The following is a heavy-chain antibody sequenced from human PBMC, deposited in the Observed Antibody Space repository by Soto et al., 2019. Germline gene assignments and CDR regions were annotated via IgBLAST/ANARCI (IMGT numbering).Heavy chain of an antibody. V-gene: IGHV5-10-1*01. J-gene: IGHJ5*02. CDR3: ARQLYYDILTGYSPWFDP. CDR2: IDPSDSYT. D-gene: IGHD3-9*01. Sequence: PGESLKISCKGSGYSFTSYWISWVRQMPGKGLEWMGRIDPSDSYTNYSPSCQGHVTISADKSISTAYLQWSSLKASDTAMYYCARQLYYDILTGYSPWFDPWGQGTLVTVSS. CDR1: GYSFTSYW.